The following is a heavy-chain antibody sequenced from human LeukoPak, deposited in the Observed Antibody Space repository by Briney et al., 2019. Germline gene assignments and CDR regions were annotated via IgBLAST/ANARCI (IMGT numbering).Heavy chain of an antibody. CDR3: ARSKIDY. J-gene: IGHJ4*02. D-gene: IGHD4-11*01. CDR2: INEDGSEK. V-gene: IGHV3-7*01. Sequence: GSLRLSCAASGFSFGNHAMIWVRQAPGKGLEWVANINEDGSEKYYADSVEGRFTISRDNAKNSLDLQMSSLRADDTALYYCARSKIDYWGQGTLVTVSS. CDR1: GFSFGNHA.